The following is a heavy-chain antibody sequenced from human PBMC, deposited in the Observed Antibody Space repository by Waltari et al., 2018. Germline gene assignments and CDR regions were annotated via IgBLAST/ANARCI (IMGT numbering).Heavy chain of an antibody. CDR2: IYHSGDT. J-gene: IGHJ5*02. V-gene: IGHV4-38-2*01. CDR1: GYSISSGYY. D-gene: IGHD1-26*01. CDR3: ARSRKLGWFDP. Sequence: QVQLQESGPGLVKPSETLSLTCAVSGYSISSGYYWGWIRQPPGKGLEWIGSIYHSGDTYDHPSRKSRVTISVDTSKNQFSLKLSSVTAADTAVYYCARSRKLGWFDPWGQGTLVTVSS.